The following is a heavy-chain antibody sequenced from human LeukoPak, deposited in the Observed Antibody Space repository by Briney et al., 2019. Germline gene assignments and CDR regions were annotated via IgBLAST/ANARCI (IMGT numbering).Heavy chain of an antibody. J-gene: IGHJ4*02. Sequence: SETLSLTCTVSGGSISSSSYYWGWIRQPPGKGLEWIGSIYYSGSTYYNPSLKSRVTISVDTSKNQFSLKLSSVTAADTAVYYCARVVGASIGNYFDCWGQGTLVTVSS. CDR2: IYYSGST. CDR1: GGSISSSSYY. D-gene: IGHD1-26*01. V-gene: IGHV4-39*01. CDR3: ARVVGASIGNYFDC.